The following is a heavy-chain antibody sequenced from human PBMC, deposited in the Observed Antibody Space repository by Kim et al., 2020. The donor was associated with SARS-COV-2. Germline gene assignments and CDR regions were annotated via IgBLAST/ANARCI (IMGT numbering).Heavy chain of an antibody. CDR2: IRSKADGGAA. V-gene: IGHV3-15*01. CDR1: GFNFKKVW. J-gene: IGHJ4*02. CDR3: TSDYERIGGLCDGEMCYPESL. D-gene: IGHD2-21*01. Sequence: GGSLRLSCAASGFNFKKVWLSWVRQAPGKGLEWVGRIRSKADGGAAYYAAPVKGRFFISRDDSRNTIYLQMIGLTAEDTGIYHRTSDYERIGGLCDGEMCYPESLWGQGTLVTVSA.